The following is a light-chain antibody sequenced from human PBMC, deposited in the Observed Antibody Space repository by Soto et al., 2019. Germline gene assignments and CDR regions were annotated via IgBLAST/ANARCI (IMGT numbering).Light chain of an antibody. CDR1: QSVSGN. V-gene: IGKV3-15*01. Sequence: EIVMTQSPATLSVSPGERATLSCRASQSVSGNLAWYQQKPGQAPRLLIYGASTSATGIPARFSGSGSGTEFSLTLSSLQTEDFAIYYCQKYNNWPPIAFGQGTRLEIK. CDR2: GAS. CDR3: QKYNNWPPIA. J-gene: IGKJ5*01.